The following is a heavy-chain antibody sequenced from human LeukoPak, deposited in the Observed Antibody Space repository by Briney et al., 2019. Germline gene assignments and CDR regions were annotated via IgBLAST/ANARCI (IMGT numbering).Heavy chain of an antibody. J-gene: IGHJ5*02. V-gene: IGHV1-69*01. CDR3: ARYYGSGSSNWFDP. CDR2: IIPIFGTA. Sequence: SVKVSCKASGGTFSSYAISWVRQAPGQGLEWMGGIIPIFGTANYAQKFQGRVTITADESTSTAYMELSSLRSEDTAVYHRARYYGSGSSNWFDPWGQGTLVTVSS. D-gene: IGHD3-10*01. CDR1: GGTFSSYA.